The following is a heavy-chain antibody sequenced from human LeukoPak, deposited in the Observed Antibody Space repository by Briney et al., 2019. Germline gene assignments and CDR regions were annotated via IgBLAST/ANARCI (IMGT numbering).Heavy chain of an antibody. D-gene: IGHD3-3*01. Sequence: APLKVSCKASRYTFTASSIRWVRQAPGQGREWMGWISAYNGDTHYAQKLPGGVTMTTDTSTSTVYKELLSLSSGDTAGYYCARDLGIWSGYYNWFDPWVQGTMLTVSS. CDR3: ARDLGIWSGYYNWFDP. CDR2: ISAYNGDT. V-gene: IGHV1-18*01. CDR1: RYTFTASS. J-gene: IGHJ5*02.